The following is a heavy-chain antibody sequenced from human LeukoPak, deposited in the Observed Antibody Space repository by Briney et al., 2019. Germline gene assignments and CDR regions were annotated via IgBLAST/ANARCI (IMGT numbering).Heavy chain of an antibody. CDR3: ARGKVRYFGLSRNKDYYYYGMDV. CDR2: INHSGST. D-gene: IGHD3-9*01. J-gene: IGHJ6*02. V-gene: IGHV4-34*01. CDR1: GGSFSGYY. Sequence: SETLSLTCAAYGGSFSGYYWSWIRQPPGKGLEWIGEINHSGSTNYNPSLKSRVTISVDTSKNQFSLKLSSVTAADTAVYYCARGKVRYFGLSRNKDYYYYGMDVWGQGTTVTVSS.